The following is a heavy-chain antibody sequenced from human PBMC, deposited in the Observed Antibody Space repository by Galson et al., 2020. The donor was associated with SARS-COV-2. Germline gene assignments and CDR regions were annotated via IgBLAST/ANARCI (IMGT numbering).Heavy chain of an antibody. CDR2: IGPIGSTR. J-gene: IGHJ3*02. CDR1: GFSFSTDD. Sequence: GESLKISCVGSGFSFSTDDMNCVRQAPGKGLEWMSFIGPIGSTRYYAGSVRGRFTISRDNAKNSLYLQMNSLRAEDTAVYYCARVDLWSGSGGDAVDIWGQGTMVAVSS. D-gene: IGHD3-3*01. CDR3: ARVDLWSGSGGDAVDI. V-gene: IGHV3-48*03.